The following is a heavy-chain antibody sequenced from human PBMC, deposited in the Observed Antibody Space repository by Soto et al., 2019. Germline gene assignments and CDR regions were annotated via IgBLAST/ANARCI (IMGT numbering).Heavy chain of an antibody. J-gene: IGHJ4*02. V-gene: IGHV3-21*01. CDR3: ARDHLGIAAGDFDL. CDR2: ISSGRPDI. Sequence: GGSLRLSCAASGFSFDTYNMNWVRQAPGKGLEWVSSISSGRPDIFYADSVRARFTISRDDAKKSLFLQMNSLRADDTAVYYCARDHLGIAAGDFDLWGQGTLVTVSS. D-gene: IGHD6-19*01. CDR1: GFSFDTYN.